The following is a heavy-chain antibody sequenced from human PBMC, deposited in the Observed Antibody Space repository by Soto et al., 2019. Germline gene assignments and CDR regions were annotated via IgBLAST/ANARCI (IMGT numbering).Heavy chain of an antibody. CDR2: ISYDGNSR. Sequence: QVQLVESGGGVVQPGRSLGLSCAVSGFTFSPYTMHWVRQAPGKGLEWVAVISYDGNSRYYADSVKGRFTISRDNSKNTLYLQMYSLRPEDTSVYYCARGGGFCGGDCYKGGVDYWGQGTLVTVSS. V-gene: IGHV3-30*04. D-gene: IGHD2-21*02. CDR1: GFTFSPYT. J-gene: IGHJ4*02. CDR3: ARGGGFCGGDCYKGGVDY.